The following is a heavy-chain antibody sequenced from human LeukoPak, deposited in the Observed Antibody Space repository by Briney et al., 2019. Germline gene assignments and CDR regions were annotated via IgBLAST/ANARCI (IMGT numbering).Heavy chain of an antibody. CDR3: AKGTDYGDYDRYWYFDL. CDR2: FSDCGGST. D-gene: IGHD4-17*01. V-gene: IGHV3-23*01. CDR1: GFTFSSYA. Sequence: GGSLRLSCAASGFTFSSYAMSWVRQAPGKGQEWVSAFSDCGGSTYYADSVKGPFTISKVNSKNTLYLQVNSLRAEDTAVYYCAKGTDYGDYDRYWYFDLWGRGTLVTVSS. J-gene: IGHJ2*01.